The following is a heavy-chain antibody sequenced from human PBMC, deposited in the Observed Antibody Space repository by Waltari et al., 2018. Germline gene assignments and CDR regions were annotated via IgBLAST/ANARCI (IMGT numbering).Heavy chain of an antibody. V-gene: IGHV4-34*02. Sequence: QVQLQQWGAGLLQPSETLSLTCAVYGGSFSGYYWGWIRQSPGKGLEWIGEINHAGNRNYNPSLRSLVTMLVDTSRSQFSLKLSSMTAADTALYYCVRLEDCSGPGGNCYSGDSFALDVWGQGTTVTVSS. CDR1: GGSFSGYY. CDR3: VRLEDCSGPGGNCYSGDSFALDV. CDR2: INHAGNR. J-gene: IGHJ6*02. D-gene: IGHD2-8*02.